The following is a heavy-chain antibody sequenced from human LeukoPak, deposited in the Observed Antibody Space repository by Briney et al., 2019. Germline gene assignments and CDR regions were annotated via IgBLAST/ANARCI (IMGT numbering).Heavy chain of an antibody. Sequence: PGGSLRLSCAASGFTVSSNYMSWVRQAPGKGLEWVSVIYSGGSKYYADSVKGRFTISRDNSKNTLYLQMNSLRAEDTAVYYCARDRGYSYGILDYWGQGTLVTVSS. V-gene: IGHV3-53*01. CDR1: GFTVSSNY. J-gene: IGHJ4*02. CDR3: ARDRGYSYGILDY. CDR2: IYSGGSK. D-gene: IGHD5-18*01.